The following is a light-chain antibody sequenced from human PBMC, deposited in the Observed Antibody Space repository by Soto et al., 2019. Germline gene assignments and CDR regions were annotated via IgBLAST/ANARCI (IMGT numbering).Light chain of an antibody. CDR2: DVS. V-gene: IGKV1-5*01. J-gene: IGKJ1*01. CDR3: QQYHRYST. Sequence: DIQMTQSPSTLSASVGDRVTIACRASQSISAWLAWYQQKPGKAPNLLIYDVSTLDSGVPSRFSGSASGTEFTLTISSLESDDFATYYCQQYHRYSTFGQGTKVHIK. CDR1: QSISAW.